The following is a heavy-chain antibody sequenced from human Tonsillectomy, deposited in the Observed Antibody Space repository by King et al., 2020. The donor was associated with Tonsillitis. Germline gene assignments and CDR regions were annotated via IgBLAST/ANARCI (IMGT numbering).Heavy chain of an antibody. J-gene: IGHJ3*02. CDR3: VRTLFLPYNDDLLWADAGAFDI. Sequence: QLVQSGGGFVQPGGSLRLSCAASGFTFYAHAMNWVRQAPGEGLEWVSTIAAGGTRTHYRDSVKGRFTVSRNDSQNTVSLQMSSLRGEHTAIYFCVRTLFLPYNDDLLWADAGAFDIWGQGTTVTVSS. CDR1: GFTFYAHA. V-gene: IGHV3-23*04. CDR2: IAAGGTRT. D-gene: IGHD2-21*01.